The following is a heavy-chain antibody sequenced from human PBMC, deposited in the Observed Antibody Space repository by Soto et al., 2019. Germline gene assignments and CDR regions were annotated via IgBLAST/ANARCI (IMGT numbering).Heavy chain of an antibody. V-gene: IGHV1-46*01. Sequence: ASVKFSCKASGYTFTSYYMHWVRQAPGQGLEWMGIINPSGGSTSYAQKFQGRVTMTRDTSTSTVYMELSSLRSEDTAVYYCASCSGGSCYSPVYYYYGMDVWGQGTTVTVS. CDR2: INPSGGST. D-gene: IGHD2-15*01. J-gene: IGHJ6*02. CDR3: ASCSGGSCYSPVYYYYGMDV. CDR1: GYTFTSYY.